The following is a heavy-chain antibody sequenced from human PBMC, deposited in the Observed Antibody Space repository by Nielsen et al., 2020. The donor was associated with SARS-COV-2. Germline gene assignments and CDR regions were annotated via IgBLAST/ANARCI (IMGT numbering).Heavy chain of an antibody. D-gene: IGHD3-3*01. CDR2: IWYDGSNK. V-gene: IGHV3-33*01. J-gene: IGHJ6*02. Sequence: GGSLRLSCAASGFTFSSNGMHWVRQAPGKGLEWVAVIWYDGSNKYYADSVKGRFTISRDNSKNTLYLQMNSLRAEDTAVYYCARDTNDFWSGYYPLYYYYYYGMDVWGQGTTVTVSS. CDR1: GFTFSSNG. CDR3: ARDTNDFWSGYYPLYYYYYYGMDV.